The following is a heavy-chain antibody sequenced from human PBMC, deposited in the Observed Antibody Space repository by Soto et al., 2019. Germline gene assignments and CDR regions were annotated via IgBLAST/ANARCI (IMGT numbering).Heavy chain of an antibody. CDR1: GGSFIGYY. D-gene: IGHD3-3*01. V-gene: IGHV4-34*01. CDR2: INHSGST. CDR3: ATLGHYDFWSGFRKGNWFDP. J-gene: IGHJ5*02. Sequence: QVQLQQWGGGLLKPSETVSLTCAVYGGSFIGYYGTWIRQPPGKGLEWIGEINHSGSTNYNPSLKSRVTISADTSKNQFSLRLSSVTAADTAVYYCATLGHYDFWSGFRKGNWFDPWGQGTLVTVSS.